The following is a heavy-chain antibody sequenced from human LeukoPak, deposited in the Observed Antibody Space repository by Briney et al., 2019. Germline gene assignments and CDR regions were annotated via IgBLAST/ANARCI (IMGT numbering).Heavy chain of an antibody. Sequence: PGGSLRLSCAASGFTFSSYAMSWVRQVPGKGLEWVSGINWNGGSTGYVDSVKGRFTISRDNAKNVLFLQMNNLRAEDTAFYYCARGEWDLRDWGQGTLVIVSS. CDR1: GFTFSSYA. V-gene: IGHV3-20*04. CDR2: INWNGGST. CDR3: ARGEWDLRD. J-gene: IGHJ4*02. D-gene: IGHD1-26*01.